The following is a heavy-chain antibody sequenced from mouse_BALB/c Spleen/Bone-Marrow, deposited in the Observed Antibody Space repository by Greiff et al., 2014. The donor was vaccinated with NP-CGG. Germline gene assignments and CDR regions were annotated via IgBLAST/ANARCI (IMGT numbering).Heavy chain of an antibody. Sequence: VKLEESGPGLVAPSQSLSITCTVSGFSLTNYGVHWVRQPPGKGLEWLGVIWADGSTNYNSALMSRLSISKDNSKSQVFFKRNSLQTDDTAMYYCARITTATGAMDYWGQGTSVTVSS. D-gene: IGHD1-2*01. CDR2: IWADGST. CDR1: GFSLTNYG. V-gene: IGHV2-9*02. J-gene: IGHJ4*01. CDR3: ARITTATGAMDY.